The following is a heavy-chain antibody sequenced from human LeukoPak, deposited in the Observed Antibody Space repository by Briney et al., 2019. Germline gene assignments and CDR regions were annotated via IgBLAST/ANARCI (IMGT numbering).Heavy chain of an antibody. D-gene: IGHD3-10*01. CDR2: VSYRGYT. CDR3: ARARTNYYGSGSYHWVWFDP. V-gene: IGHV4-39*07. Sequence: SETLSLTCTVSGGSVSSSTTYWGWIRQPPGKGLEWIGSVSYRGYTYYNPSLKSRVTISIDTSKNQFSLKLSSVTAADTAVYYCARARTNYYGSGSYHWVWFDPWGQGTLVTVSS. CDR1: GGSVSSSTTY. J-gene: IGHJ5*02.